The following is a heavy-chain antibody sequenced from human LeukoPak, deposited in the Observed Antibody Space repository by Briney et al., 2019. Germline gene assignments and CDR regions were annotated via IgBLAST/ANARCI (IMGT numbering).Heavy chain of an antibody. CDR2: IYYSGST. CDR1: GGSISSYY. D-gene: IGHD5-18*01. CDR3: ARDGYSYGSGSCAFDI. Sequence: SETLSLTCTVSGGSISSYYWSWIRQPPGKGLEWIGYIYYSGSTNYNPSLKSRVTISVDTSKNQFSLRLSSVTAADTAVYYCARDGYSYGSGSCAFDIWGQGTMVTVSS. J-gene: IGHJ3*02. V-gene: IGHV4-59*01.